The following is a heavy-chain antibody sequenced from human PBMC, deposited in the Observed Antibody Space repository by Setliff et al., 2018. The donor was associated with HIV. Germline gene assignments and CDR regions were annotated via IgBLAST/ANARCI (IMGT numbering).Heavy chain of an antibody. V-gene: IGHV4-34*01. Sequence: KPSETLSLTCAVYGGSLSSSYWTWIRQAPGKGLEWIGEINHSGTANYNPSLKSRVTMSLDRSKRQFSLKLTSLTAADTAVYYCARSGCKGGSCWSQSVMVYWGQGALVTVSS. CDR3: ARSGCKGGSCWSQSVMVY. D-gene: IGHD2-15*01. CDR1: GGSLSSSY. J-gene: IGHJ4*02. CDR2: INHSGTA.